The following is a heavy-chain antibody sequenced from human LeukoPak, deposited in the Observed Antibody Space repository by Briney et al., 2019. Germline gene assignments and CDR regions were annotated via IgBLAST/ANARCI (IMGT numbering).Heavy chain of an antibody. Sequence: GGTLRLSCAASGFTFSSYGMHWVRQAPGKGLEWVAVISYDGSNKYYADSVKGRFTISRDNSKNTLYLQMNSLRAEDTAVYYCAKDLGDWSAVAGDYWGQGTLVTVS. D-gene: IGHD6-19*01. CDR1: GFTFSSYG. CDR3: AKDLGDWSAVAGDY. V-gene: IGHV3-30*18. CDR2: ISYDGSNK. J-gene: IGHJ4*02.